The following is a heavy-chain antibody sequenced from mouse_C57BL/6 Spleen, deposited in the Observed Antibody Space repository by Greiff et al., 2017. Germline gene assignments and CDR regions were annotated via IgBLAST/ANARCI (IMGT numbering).Heavy chain of an antibody. D-gene: IGHD1-1*02. CDR2: INPNNGGT. CDR1: GYTFTDYY. Sequence: EVQLHQSGPELVKPGASVKISCKASGYTFTDYYMNWVKQSHGKSLEWIGDINPNNGGTSYNQKFKGKATLTVDKSSSTAYMELRSLTSEDSAVYYCARGGNYLDYWGQGTTLTVSS. J-gene: IGHJ2*01. V-gene: IGHV1-26*01. CDR3: ARGGNYLDY.